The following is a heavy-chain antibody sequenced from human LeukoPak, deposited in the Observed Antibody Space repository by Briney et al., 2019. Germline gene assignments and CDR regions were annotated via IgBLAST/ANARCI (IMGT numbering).Heavy chain of an antibody. CDR3: ARDLVAVPHFDY. V-gene: IGHV3-48*03. CDR2: ISSSGSTI. J-gene: IGHJ4*02. D-gene: IGHD6-19*01. CDR1: GFTFSSYE. Sequence: GGSLRPSCAASGFTFSSYEMNWVRQAPGKGLEWVSYISSSGSTISYADSVKGRFTISRANAKNSLYLQMNSLRAEDTAVYYCARDLVAVPHFDYWGQGPLVTVSS.